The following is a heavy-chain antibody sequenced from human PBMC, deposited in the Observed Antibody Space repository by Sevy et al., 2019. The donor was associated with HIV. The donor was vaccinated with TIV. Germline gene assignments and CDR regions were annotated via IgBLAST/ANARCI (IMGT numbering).Heavy chain of an antibody. D-gene: IGHD2-2*01. CDR3: ARDGGNSVKWYPLY. V-gene: IGHV3-30-3*01. CDR2: ISYEGTET. Sequence: GGSLRLSCAASGFTFNTYAMHWVRQAPGKGLEWVAVISYEGTETFYAASVEGRFTISRDNSKNMLSLQINSLRPEDTAVYYCARDGGNSVKWYPLYWGHGTLVTVSS. CDR1: GFTFNTYA. J-gene: IGHJ4*01.